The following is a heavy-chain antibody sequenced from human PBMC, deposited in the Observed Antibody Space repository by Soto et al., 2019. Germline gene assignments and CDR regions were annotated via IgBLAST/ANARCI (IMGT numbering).Heavy chain of an antibody. V-gene: IGHV1-69*01. CDR2: IIPIFGTA. D-gene: IGHD2-21*02. Sequence: AVNVSCMTSASTFSSYSLSWGRQAPGQGLEWMGWIIPIFGTAHYAQKFQGRVTITADESTSTAYLELSSLRTEDTAVYYCASVATYCYCLTSYYGMVVWGQGTTVTVSS. J-gene: IGHJ6*02. CDR1: ASTFSSYS. CDR3: ASVATYCYCLTSYYGMVV.